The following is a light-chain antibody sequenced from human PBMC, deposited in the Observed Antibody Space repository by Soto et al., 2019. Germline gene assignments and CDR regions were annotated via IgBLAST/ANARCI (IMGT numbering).Light chain of an antibody. J-gene: IGKJ5*01. Sequence: EIVLTQSPGTLSLSPGQKATVSCRASQSVRIGYLAWYQQKPGQAPRLLIYAVSSRATGIPDRFTGSGSGTDFTLTISRREPEDFAVYYCQQYVESPITFGQGTRLEIK. CDR2: AVS. CDR1: QSVRIGY. CDR3: QQYVESPIT. V-gene: IGKV3-20*01.